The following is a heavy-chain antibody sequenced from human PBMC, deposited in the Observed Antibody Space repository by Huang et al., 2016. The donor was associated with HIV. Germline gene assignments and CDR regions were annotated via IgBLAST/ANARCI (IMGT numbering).Heavy chain of an antibody. CDR1: GGSITAPSYY. J-gene: IGHJ5*02. CDR2: IYYDWST. V-gene: IGHV4-39*01. Sequence: QLQLQESGPGLVKPSETLSLTCTVSGGSITAPSYYWGWIRQSPGKGLGWIGSIYYDWSTSFNPSLESLVTLSVHTSKNQVSLKMRAVTAADTAAYYCARHRIRAAAGVGWFDPWGQGTLVSVSS. CDR3: ARHRIRAAAGVGWFDP. D-gene: IGHD6-19*01.